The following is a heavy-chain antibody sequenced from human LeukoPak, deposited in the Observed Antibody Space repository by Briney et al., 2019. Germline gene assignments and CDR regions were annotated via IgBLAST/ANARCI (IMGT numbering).Heavy chain of an antibody. J-gene: IGHJ4*02. CDR3: AKDRLTYYYDSSGQWAY. CDR2: ISGSGGST. D-gene: IGHD3-22*01. Sequence: GGSLRLSCAASGFTFSSYAMSWVRQAPGKGLEWVSAISGSGGSTYYADSVKGRFTISRDNSKNTLYLQMNSLRAEDTAVYYCAKDRLTYYYDSSGQWAYWGQGTLVTVSS. V-gene: IGHV3-23*01. CDR1: GFTFSSYA.